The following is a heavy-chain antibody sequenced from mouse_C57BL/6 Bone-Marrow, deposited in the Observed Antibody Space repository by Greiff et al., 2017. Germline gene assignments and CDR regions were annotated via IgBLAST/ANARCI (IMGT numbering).Heavy chain of an antibody. V-gene: IGHV1-52*01. Sequence: QVQLQQSGAELVRPGSSVKLSCKASGYTFTSYWMHWVKQRPIQGLEWIGNIDPSDSETHYNQQFKDKATLTVDKSSSTAYMQLSSLTSEDSAVYYCARIVDFYWYFDVWGTGTTVTVSS. J-gene: IGHJ1*03. CDR1: GYTFTSYW. CDR2: IDPSDSET. CDR3: ARIVDFYWYFDV.